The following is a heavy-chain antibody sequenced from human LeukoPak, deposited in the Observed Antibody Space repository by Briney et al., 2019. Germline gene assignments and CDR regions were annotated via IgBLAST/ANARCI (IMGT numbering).Heavy chain of an antibody. D-gene: IGHD3-3*01. V-gene: IGHV1-69*05. CDR3: ARGAKITVITIFGVVDAFDI. CDR1: GGTFSSYA. CDR2: IIPIFGTA. Sequence: SVKVSCKASGGTFSSYAISWVRQAPGQGLEWMGGIIPIFGTANYAQKFQGRVTITTDESTSTAYMELSSLRSEDTAVYYCARGAKITVITIFGVVDAFDIWGQGTMVTVSS. J-gene: IGHJ3*02.